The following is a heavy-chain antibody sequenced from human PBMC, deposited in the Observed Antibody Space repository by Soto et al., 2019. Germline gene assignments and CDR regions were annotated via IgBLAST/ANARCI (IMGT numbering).Heavy chain of an antibody. CDR2: INPNSGGT. Sequence: ASVKVSCKASGYTFTGYYMHWVRQAPGQGLEWMGWINPNSGGTNYAQKFQGWVTMTRDTSISTAYMELSRLRSDDTAGYYFARDGMTTLTTIDYYYGMDVWGQGTTVTVSS. J-gene: IGHJ6*02. V-gene: IGHV1-2*04. CDR1: GYTFTGYY. D-gene: IGHD4-17*01. CDR3: ARDGMTTLTTIDYYYGMDV.